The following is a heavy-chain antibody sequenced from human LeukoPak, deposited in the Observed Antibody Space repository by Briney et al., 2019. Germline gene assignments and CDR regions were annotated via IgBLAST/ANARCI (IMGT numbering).Heavy chain of an antibody. J-gene: IGHJ4*02. V-gene: IGHV1-69*05. CDR3: ARLYGGNLDVGDY. D-gene: IGHD4-23*01. Sequence: SVKVSCKASGGTFSSYAISWVRQAPGQGLEWMGRIIPIFGTANYAQKFQGRVTITTDESTSTAYMELSSLRPEDTAVYYCARLYGGNLDVGDYWGQGTLVTVSS. CDR1: GGTFSSYA. CDR2: IIPIFGTA.